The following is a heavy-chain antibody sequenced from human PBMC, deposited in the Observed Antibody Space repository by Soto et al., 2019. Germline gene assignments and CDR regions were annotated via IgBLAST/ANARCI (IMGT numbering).Heavy chain of an antibody. V-gene: IGHV1-69*13. Sequence: GASVKLSCKASGGTFSSDSFSWVRQAPGQGLEWMGGIIPMFDTPICAQKLQDRVTITADESTSTAYMQLSSLRSGDTAVYYCARSGGLDRDFNYWGQGSLVTVSS. D-gene: IGHD2-15*01. CDR1: GGTFSSDS. CDR2: IIPMFDTP. CDR3: ARSGGLDRDFNY. J-gene: IGHJ4*02.